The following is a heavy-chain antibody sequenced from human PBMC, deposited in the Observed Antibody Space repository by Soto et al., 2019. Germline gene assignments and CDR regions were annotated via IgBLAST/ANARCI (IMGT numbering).Heavy chain of an antibody. CDR1: GGSVRSGDYY. CDR3: ARATYYYDNRGHPGPYFHY. J-gene: IGHJ4*02. CDR2: IYYSGTT. Sequence: SETLSLTCTVSGGSVRSGDYYWSWIRQPPGKGLEWIGYIYYSGTTYYNPSLKSRVTISVETSKNQFSLKMTSVTAADTAVYYCARATYYYDNRGHPGPYFHYWGQGTLVTVSS. D-gene: IGHD3-22*01. V-gene: IGHV4-30-4*01.